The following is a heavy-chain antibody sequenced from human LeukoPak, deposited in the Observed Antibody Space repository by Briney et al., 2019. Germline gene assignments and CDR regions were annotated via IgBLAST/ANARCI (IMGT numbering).Heavy chain of an antibody. J-gene: IGHJ4*02. V-gene: IGHV3-30-3*01. CDR1: GFTFSSYA. CDR3: AREDGDSSGWNVSLGYFDY. CDR2: ISYDGSNK. Sequence: PGGSLRLSCAASGFTFSSYAMHWVRQAPGKGLEWVAVISYDGSNKYYADSVKGRFTISRDNSKNTLYLQMNSLRAEDTAVYYCAREDGDSSGWNVSLGYFDYWGQGTLVTVTS. D-gene: IGHD6-19*01.